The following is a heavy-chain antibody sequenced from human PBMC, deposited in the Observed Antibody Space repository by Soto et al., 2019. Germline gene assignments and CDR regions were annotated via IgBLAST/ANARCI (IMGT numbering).Heavy chain of an antibody. CDR2: INPSGGST. CDR1: GYTFTSYY. D-gene: IGHD7-27*01. Sequence: QVQLVQSGAEVKKPGASVKVSCKASGYTFTSYYMHWVRQAPGQGLEWMGIINPSGGSTSNAQKFQGRVTMTRDTSTSTVYMELSSLRSEDTAVYYCARNWGLTGYFDYWGQGTLVTVSS. J-gene: IGHJ4*02. V-gene: IGHV1-46*01. CDR3: ARNWGLTGYFDY.